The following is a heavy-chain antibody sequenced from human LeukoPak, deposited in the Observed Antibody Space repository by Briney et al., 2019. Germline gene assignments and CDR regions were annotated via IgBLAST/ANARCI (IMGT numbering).Heavy chain of an antibody. CDR2: MSASGGST. V-gene: IGHV3-23*01. Sequence: PGGSLRLSCAASGFTFSGYAMTWVRQAPGKGLEWASAMSASGGSTFYADSVKGRFTSSRDNSKNTLYLQINSLRAEDTAIYYCARVGPNWYFDLWGRGTLVTVSS. J-gene: IGHJ2*01. CDR3: ARVGPNWYFDL. CDR1: GFTFSGYA.